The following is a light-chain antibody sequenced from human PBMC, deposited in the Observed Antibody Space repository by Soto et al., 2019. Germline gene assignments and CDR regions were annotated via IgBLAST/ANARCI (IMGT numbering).Light chain of an antibody. Sequence: DLQMTQSPSSLSASVGGRVTITCGASRSISSWLAWYQQKPGKAPKLLIYKASSLESGVPSRFSGSGSGTEFTLSISSLQPDDFATYYCQQYNSYSFTFGQGTKLEIK. J-gene: IGKJ2*01. CDR3: QQYNSYSFT. CDR2: KAS. V-gene: IGKV1-5*03. CDR1: RSISSW.